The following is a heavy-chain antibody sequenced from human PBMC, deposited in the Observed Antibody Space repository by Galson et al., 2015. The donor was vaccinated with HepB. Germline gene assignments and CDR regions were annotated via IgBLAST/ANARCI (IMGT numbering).Heavy chain of an antibody. CDR1: GYNFSNHW. CDR2: IYPGDYSDT. J-gene: IGHJ5*01. D-gene: IGHD6-19*01. Sequence: SGAEVKKPGESLKISCTGSGYNFSNHWIGWVRQMPGKGLEWMGIIYPGDYSDTRYSPSLQGQVTISADNSINTAYLQWSSLKASDTAMYYCARAPLEYASGPYNWFESWGQGTLVTVSS. CDR3: ARAPLEYASGPYNWFES. V-gene: IGHV5-51*01.